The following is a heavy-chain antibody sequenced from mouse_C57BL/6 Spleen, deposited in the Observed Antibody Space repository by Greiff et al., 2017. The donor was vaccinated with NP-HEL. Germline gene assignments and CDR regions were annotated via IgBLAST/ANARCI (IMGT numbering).Heavy chain of an antibody. CDR2: IDPEDGDT. V-gene: IGHV14-1*01. J-gene: IGHJ2*01. CDR3: TTVNDGRTKFSDFDY. D-gene: IGHD1-1*01. CDR1: GFNIKDYY. Sequence: EVQLQQSGAELVRPGASVKLSCTASGFNIKDYYMHWVKQRPEQGLEWIGRIDPEDGDTEYAPKFQGKATMTADTSSNTAYLQLSSLTSEDTAVYYCTTVNDGRTKFSDFDYWGQGTTLTVSS.